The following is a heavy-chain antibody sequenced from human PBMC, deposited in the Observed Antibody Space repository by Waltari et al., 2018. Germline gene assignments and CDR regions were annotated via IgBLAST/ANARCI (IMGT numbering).Heavy chain of an antibody. D-gene: IGHD3-3*02. J-gene: IGHJ4*02. CDR1: GFSFSIYP. Sequence: EVQLVESGGGLVKPGGSLRLSCSASGFSFSIYPMSWVRQAPGKGLEWVAFISVNSEYIFYADSVRGRFTISRDNAKNSLYLQMNGLTAEDTAVYYCASLASIWGQGTLVTVSS. CDR3: ASLASI. V-gene: IGHV3-21*02. CDR2: ISVNSEYI.